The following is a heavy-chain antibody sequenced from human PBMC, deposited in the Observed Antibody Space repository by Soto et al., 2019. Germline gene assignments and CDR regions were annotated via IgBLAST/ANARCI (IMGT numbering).Heavy chain of an antibody. V-gene: IGHV1-3*01. J-gene: IGHJ6*02. CDR1: GYTFTSYA. CDR2: ISGYNGNT. Sequence: ASVKVSCKASGYTFTSYAMHWVRQAPGQRLEWMGWISGYNGNTNYAQKYQGRITMTIDTSTTTAYMELGSLTSEDTAVYYCARGKPLYGMDVWGQGTTVTAP. CDR3: ARGKPLYGMDV.